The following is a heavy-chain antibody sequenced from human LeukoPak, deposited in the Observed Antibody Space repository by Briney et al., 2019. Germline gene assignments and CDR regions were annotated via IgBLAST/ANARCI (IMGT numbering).Heavy chain of an antibody. CDR1: GFTFSSYA. D-gene: IGHD3-22*01. CDR3: ARDPSRDSSGYYPFDY. CDR2: ISYDGSNK. V-gene: IGHV3-30*04. Sequence: GGSPRLSCAASGFTFSSYAMHWVRQAPGKGLEWVAVISYDGSNKYYADSVKGRFTISRDNSKNTLYLQMNSLRAEDTAVYYCARDPSRDSSGYYPFDYWGQGTLVTVS. J-gene: IGHJ4*02.